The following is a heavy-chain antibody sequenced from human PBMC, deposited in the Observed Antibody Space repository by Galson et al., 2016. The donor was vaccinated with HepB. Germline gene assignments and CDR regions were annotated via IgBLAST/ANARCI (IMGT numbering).Heavy chain of an antibody. J-gene: IGHJ4*02. CDR2: VYYIGST. CDR3: GRGASYLDF. Sequence: LSLTCTVSGGSISSYYWSWIRQPPGTGLEWIGFVYYIGSTNYNSTLKSRVTISVDTSKNQFSLELTSVTAADTAVYYCGRGASYLDFWGRGKLVTVSS. V-gene: IGHV4-59*01. CDR1: GGSISSYY.